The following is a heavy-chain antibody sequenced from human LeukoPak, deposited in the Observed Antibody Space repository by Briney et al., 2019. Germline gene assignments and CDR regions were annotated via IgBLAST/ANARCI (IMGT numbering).Heavy chain of an antibody. CDR1: GFTFSSYW. V-gene: IGHV3-74*01. CDR3: ARDLSAAVTRYFDL. CDR2: INTDGSST. J-gene: IGHJ2*01. D-gene: IGHD6-13*01. Sequence: GGSLRLSCAASGFTFSSYWMHWVRQTPGKGLVWVSRINTDGSSTRYADSVKGRFTISRDNAKNTLYVQMNSLRAEETAVYYCARDLSAAVTRYFDLWGRGTLVTVSS.